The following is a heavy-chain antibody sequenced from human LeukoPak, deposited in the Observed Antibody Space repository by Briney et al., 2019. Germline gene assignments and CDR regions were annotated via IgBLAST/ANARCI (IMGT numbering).Heavy chain of an antibody. CDR2: ISGSDGST. Sequence: GGSLRLSCAASGFTFRSYAMSWVRQAPGKGLEWVSAISGSDGSTYYADSVKGRFTISRDNSKNTLYLQMNSLRAEDTAVYYCAKDQRITIFGVIIQYFDYWGQGTLVTVSS. CDR1: GFTFRSYA. V-gene: IGHV3-23*01. J-gene: IGHJ4*02. D-gene: IGHD3-3*01. CDR3: AKDQRITIFGVIIQYFDY.